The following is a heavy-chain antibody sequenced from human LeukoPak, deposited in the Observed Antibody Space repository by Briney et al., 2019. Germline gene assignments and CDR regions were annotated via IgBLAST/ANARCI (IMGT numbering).Heavy chain of an antibody. D-gene: IGHD6-13*01. J-gene: IGHJ4*02. Sequence: GGSLRLSCAASGFTFSSYAMHWVRQAPGKGLEWVAVISYDGSNKYYVDSVKGRFTISRDNSKNTLYLQMNSLRAEDTAVYYCARDRGSSGEFDYWGQGTLVTVSS. V-gene: IGHV3-30-3*01. CDR3: ARDRGSSGEFDY. CDR1: GFTFSSYA. CDR2: ISYDGSNK.